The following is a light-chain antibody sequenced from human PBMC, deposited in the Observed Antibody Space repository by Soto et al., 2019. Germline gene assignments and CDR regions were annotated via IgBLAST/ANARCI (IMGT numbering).Light chain of an antibody. CDR3: SSFTTTSTYV. J-gene: IGLJ1*01. V-gene: IGLV2-14*01. CDR1: SSDVGGGDNH. Sequence: QSALAQPASVSGSPGQSIAISCTGTSSDVGGGDNHVSWYQQHPGKAPKLIIYDVSNRPSGVSNRFSGSKSGTTASLTISGLQAEDEADYYCSSFTTTSTYVFGTGTKVTVL. CDR2: DVS.